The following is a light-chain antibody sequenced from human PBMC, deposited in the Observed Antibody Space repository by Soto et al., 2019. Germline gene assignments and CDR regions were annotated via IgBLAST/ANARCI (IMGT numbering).Light chain of an antibody. CDR2: GAS. J-gene: IGKJ2*01. CDR3: QQYNNWPLST. CDR1: QSVSSN. V-gene: IGKV3-15*01. Sequence: EIVMTQSPATLSVSPGERATLSCRASQSVSSNLAWYQQKPGQAPRLLIYGASTRATGIPARFSGSGSGTEFTLTISSLQSEDFGVYYCQQYNNWPLSTFGQGTKLEIK.